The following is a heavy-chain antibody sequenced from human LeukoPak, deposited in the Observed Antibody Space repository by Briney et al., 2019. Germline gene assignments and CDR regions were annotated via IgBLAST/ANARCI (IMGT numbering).Heavy chain of an antibody. V-gene: IGHV1-58*01. J-gene: IGHJ5*02. D-gene: IGHD3-22*01. CDR1: GFTFTSSA. Sequence: ASVKVSCKASGFTFTSSAVQWVRQARGQRLEWIGWIVVGSGNTNYAQKFQERVTITRDMSTSTAYMELSSLRSEDTAVYYCAADYYDSSGYQNWFDPWGQGTLVTVSS. CDR2: IVVGSGNT. CDR3: AADYYDSSGYQNWFDP.